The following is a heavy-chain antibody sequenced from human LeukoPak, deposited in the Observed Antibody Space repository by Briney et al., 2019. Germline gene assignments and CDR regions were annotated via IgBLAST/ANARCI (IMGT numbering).Heavy chain of an antibody. J-gene: IGHJ3*02. Sequence: GASVKVSCKASGYTFTSYDINWVRQATGQGLEWMGWMNPNSGNTGYAQKFQGRVTMTRNTSISTAYMELSSLRSEDTAVYYCARDNTVTDAFDIWGQGTMVTVSS. D-gene: IGHD4-17*01. CDR2: MNPNSGNT. CDR1: GYTFTSYD. CDR3: ARDNTVTDAFDI. V-gene: IGHV1-8*01.